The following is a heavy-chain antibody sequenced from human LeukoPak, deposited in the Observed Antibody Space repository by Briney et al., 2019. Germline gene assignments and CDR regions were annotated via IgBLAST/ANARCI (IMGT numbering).Heavy chain of an antibody. CDR2: IWYDGSNK. J-gene: IGHJ3*02. V-gene: IGHV3-33*01. CDR1: GFTFSSYG. Sequence: PGRSLRLSCAASGFTFSSYGMHWVRQAPGKGREWGAVIWYDGSNKYYADSVKGRFTISRDNSKNTLYLQMNSLRAAATAVYYCARGEYCSGGSCYSAAFDIWGQGTMVTVSS. D-gene: IGHD2-15*01. CDR3: ARGEYCSGGSCYSAAFDI.